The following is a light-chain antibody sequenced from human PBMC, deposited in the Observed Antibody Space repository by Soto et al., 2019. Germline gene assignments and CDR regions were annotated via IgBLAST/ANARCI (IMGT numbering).Light chain of an antibody. V-gene: IGKV1-33*01. CDR1: EDIRTS. CDR3: QHYNNLPPFT. Sequence: DIQMTQSPSSLSASVGARVSITCQASEDIRTSLSWFQHKPGRPPKLLIYGASYLETGVPSRSRGSGSGTDFTLTISSLQPEDIATYYCQHYNNLPPFTFGPGTIVDVK. CDR2: GAS. J-gene: IGKJ3*01.